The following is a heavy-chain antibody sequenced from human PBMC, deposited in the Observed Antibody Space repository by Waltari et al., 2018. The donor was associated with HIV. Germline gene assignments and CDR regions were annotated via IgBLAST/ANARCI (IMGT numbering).Heavy chain of an antibody. Sequence: EVQLVESGGGLVQPGGSLRLSCAASGSTFSTYWMNWVSQAPGKGLVWVSRINSDGSSTSYADSVKGRFTISRDNAKNTLYVQMNSLRAEDTAVYYCARGYSSGWQPSYFDNWGQGTLVTVSS. D-gene: IGHD6-19*01. J-gene: IGHJ4*02. CDR1: GSTFSTYW. CDR2: INSDGSST. V-gene: IGHV3-74*01. CDR3: ARGYSSGWQPSYFDN.